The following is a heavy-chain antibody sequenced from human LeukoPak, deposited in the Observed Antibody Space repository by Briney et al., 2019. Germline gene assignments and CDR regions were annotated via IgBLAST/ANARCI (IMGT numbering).Heavy chain of an antibody. CDR1: GFTLTGYF. CDR2: IRPNTGGT. D-gene: IGHD2-15*01. CDR3: TRPSYCGANCYYYFDS. V-gene: IGHV1-2*02. J-gene: IGHJ4*02. Sequence: GASVKVSCKASGFTLTGYFLHWVRQAPGQGLEWMGYIRPNTGGTVYAQKFQGRVTMTRDTSINTAYMELSGLASDDTAVYYCTRPSYCGANCYYYFDSWGQGTLVTVSS.